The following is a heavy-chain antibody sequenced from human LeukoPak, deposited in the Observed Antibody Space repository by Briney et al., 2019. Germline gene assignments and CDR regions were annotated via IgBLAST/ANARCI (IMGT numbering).Heavy chain of an antibody. V-gene: IGHV4-39*01. Sequence: SETLSLTCTVSGGSISSSSYYWGWIRQPPGKGLEWIGSIYYSGSTYYNPSLKSRVTISVDTSKNQFSLKLSSVTAADTAVYYCARPKNAVAGPNWFDPWGQGTLVTVSS. CDR1: GGSISSSSYY. CDR3: ARPKNAVAGPNWFDP. J-gene: IGHJ5*02. D-gene: IGHD6-19*01. CDR2: IYYSGST.